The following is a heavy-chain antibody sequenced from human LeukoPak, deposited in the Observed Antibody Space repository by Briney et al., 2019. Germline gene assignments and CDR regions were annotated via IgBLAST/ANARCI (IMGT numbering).Heavy chain of an antibody. D-gene: IGHD3-10*01. CDR2: IQYDGSNQ. V-gene: IGHV3-30*02. CDR1: PFTFSSYG. Sequence: GGSLRLSCAASPFTFSSYGMHWVRQAPGKGLEWVAYIQYDGSNQQYADSVKGRFSISRDSSKNILYLQMNSLRAEDTAVYYCARDNSVGDIAWWFDPWGQGTLVTVSS. CDR3: ARDNSVGDIAWWFDP. J-gene: IGHJ5*02.